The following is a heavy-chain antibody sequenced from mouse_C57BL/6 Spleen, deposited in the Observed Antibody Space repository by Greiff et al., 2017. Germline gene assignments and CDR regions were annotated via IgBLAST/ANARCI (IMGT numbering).Heavy chain of an antibody. V-gene: IGHV3-1*01. J-gene: IGHJ4*01. D-gene: IGHD1-1*01. CDR2: ISYSGST. CDR3: ARSSHYYGSMDY. CDR1: GYSITSGYD. Sequence: VQLKESGPGMVKPSQSLSLTCTVTGYSITSGYDWHWIRHFPGNKLEWMGYISYSGSTNYNPSLKSRISITHDTSKNHFFLKLNSVTTEDTATYYCARSSHYYGSMDYWGQGTSVTVSS.